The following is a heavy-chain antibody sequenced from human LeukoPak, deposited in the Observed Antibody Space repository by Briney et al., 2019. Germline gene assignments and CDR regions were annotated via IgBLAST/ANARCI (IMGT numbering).Heavy chain of an antibody. V-gene: IGHV3-48*03. J-gene: IGHJ6*03. CDR1: GFTLSSSE. CDR2: ISDSGKTR. CDR3: ASYIRYFTMDV. D-gene: IGHD3-9*01. Sequence: GGSLRLSCAASGFTLSSSEMNWVRQAPGKGLEWVSYISDSGKTRYNADSVKGRFTISRDNAKNSLYLQMNSLRGEDTAVYYCASYIRYFTMDVWGKGTTVIISS.